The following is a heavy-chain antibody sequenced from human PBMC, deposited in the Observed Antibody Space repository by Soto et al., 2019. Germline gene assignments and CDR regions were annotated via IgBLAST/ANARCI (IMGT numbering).Heavy chain of an antibody. Sequence: SGPTLVNPTQPLTLTCTFSGFSLSTSGVGVGWIRQPPGKALEWLALIYWNDDKRYSPSLKSRLTITKDTSKNQVVLTMTNMDPVDTATYYCALLQYYYDSSGYYPLAFDPWGQGTLVTVSS. V-gene: IGHV2-5*01. CDR1: GFSLSTSGVG. CDR2: IYWNDDK. J-gene: IGHJ5*02. CDR3: ALLQYYYDSSGYYPLAFDP. D-gene: IGHD3-22*01.